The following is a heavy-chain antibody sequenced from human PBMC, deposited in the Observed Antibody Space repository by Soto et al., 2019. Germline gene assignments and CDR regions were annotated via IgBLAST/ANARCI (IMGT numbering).Heavy chain of an antibody. J-gene: IGHJ6*02. Sequence: SETLSLTCTVSGGSISSYYWSWIRQPPGKGLEWIGSIYYSGSTNYNPSLKSRVTISVDTSKNQFSLKLSSVTAADTAVYYCARVGIAAAGTRSYYSCGMDVWGQGTTVTVSS. V-gene: IGHV4-59*01. D-gene: IGHD6-13*01. CDR2: IYYSGST. CDR1: GGSISSYY. CDR3: ARVGIAAAGTRSYYSCGMDV.